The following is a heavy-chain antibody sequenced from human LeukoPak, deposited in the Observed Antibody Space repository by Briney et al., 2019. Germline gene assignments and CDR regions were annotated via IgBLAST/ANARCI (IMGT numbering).Heavy chain of an antibody. CDR1: GYTFTSYD. CDR2: MNPNSGNT. D-gene: IGHD3-3*01. V-gene: IGHV1-8*03. J-gene: IGHJ4*02. Sequence: ASVKVSCKASGYTFTSYDINWVRQATGQGLEWMGWMNPNSGNTGYAQKFQGRVTITRDTSINTAYMELSSLRSEDTAVYYCARYYDFWSSYFIWDYWGQGTLVTVSS. CDR3: ARYYDFWSSYFIWDY.